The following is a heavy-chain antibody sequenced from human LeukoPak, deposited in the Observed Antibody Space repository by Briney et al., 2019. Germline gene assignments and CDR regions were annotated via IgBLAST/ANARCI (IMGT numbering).Heavy chain of an antibody. J-gene: IGHJ4*02. CDR1: GYTFTGYY. CDR3: ARSRSIAAAGTHFDY. V-gene: IGHV1-2*02. Sequence: GASVKVSCKAPGYTFTGYYMHWVRQAPGQGLEWMGWINPNSGGTNYAQKFQGRVTMTRDTSISTAYMELSRLRSDDTAVYYCARSRSIAAAGTHFDYWGQGTLVTVSS. CDR2: INPNSGGT. D-gene: IGHD6-13*01.